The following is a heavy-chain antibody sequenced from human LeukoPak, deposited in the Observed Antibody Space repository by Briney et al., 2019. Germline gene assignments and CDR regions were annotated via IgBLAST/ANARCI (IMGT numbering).Heavy chain of an antibody. CDR1: GYTFTSYA. J-gene: IGHJ5*02. CDR2: INAGNGNT. Sequence: ASVKVSCTASGYTFTSYAMHWVRQAPGQRLEWMGWINAGNGNTKYSQKFQGRVTITRDTSASTAYMELSSLRSEDTAVYYCARAPTPAPYSSGWYRGNWFDPWGQGTLVTVSS. CDR3: ARAPTPAPYSSGWYRGNWFDP. D-gene: IGHD6-19*01. V-gene: IGHV1-3*01.